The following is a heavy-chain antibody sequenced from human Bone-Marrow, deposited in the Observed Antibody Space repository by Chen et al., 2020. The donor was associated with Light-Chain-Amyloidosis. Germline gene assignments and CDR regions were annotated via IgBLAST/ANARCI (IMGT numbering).Heavy chain of an antibody. J-gene: IGHJ6*03. CDR3: ARGAPYYDFWSGYYTRYYYYYMDV. CDR1: NGAFGDDY. D-gene: IGHD3-3*01. Sequence: QVELQQWGAGLLKPSETLSLTCGIHNGAFGDDYWTWIRQPPGKGLQWIAEINHSGSANYNSSLKSRTTISVDKSKNQFSLRMISVTAADTAVYYCARGAPYYDFWSGYYTRYYYYYMDVWGKGTTVTVSS. CDR2: INHSGSA. V-gene: IGHV4-34*01.